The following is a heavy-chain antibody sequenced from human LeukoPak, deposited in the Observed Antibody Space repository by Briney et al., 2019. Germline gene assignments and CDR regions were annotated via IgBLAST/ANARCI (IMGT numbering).Heavy chain of an antibody. V-gene: IGHV1-69*04. CDR1: GGTFCSYA. Sequence: SVKVSCKASGGTFCSYAISWVRQAPGQGLEWMGRIIPIFGIANYAQKFQGRVTITADKSTSTAYMELSSLRSEDTAVYYCARVPLGELLLVYYWGQGTLVTVSS. CDR3: ARVPLGELLLVYY. CDR2: IIPIFGIA. J-gene: IGHJ4*02. D-gene: IGHD2-15*01.